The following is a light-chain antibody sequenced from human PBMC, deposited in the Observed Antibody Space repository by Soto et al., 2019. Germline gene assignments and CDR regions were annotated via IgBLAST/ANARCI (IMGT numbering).Light chain of an antibody. V-gene: IGLV2-14*01. J-gene: IGLJ2*01. CDR2: DVS. Sequence: QSALTQPASVSGSPGQSITISCTGTSSDVGGYNYVSLYQQHPGKAPKLMIYDVSNRPSGVSNRFSGSKSGNTASLTISGLQAEDEDDYYCSSYTSSSTLEVVFGGGTKVTVL. CDR3: SSYTSSSTLEVV. CDR1: SSDVGGYNY.